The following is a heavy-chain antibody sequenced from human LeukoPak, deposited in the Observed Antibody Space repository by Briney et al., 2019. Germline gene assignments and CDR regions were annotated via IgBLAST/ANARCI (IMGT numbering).Heavy chain of an antibody. V-gene: IGHV3-48*01. J-gene: IGHJ4*02. D-gene: IGHD5-18*01. CDR1: GFTFSSYT. Sequence: GGSLRLSCAASGFTFSSYTMNWLRQAPGKGLECVSYINSRGSTISYADSVKGRFTISRDNAKNSLYLQMNSLRAEDTAVYYCARDEYSYALGYWGQGTLVTVSS. CDR3: ARDEYSYALGY. CDR2: INSRGSTI.